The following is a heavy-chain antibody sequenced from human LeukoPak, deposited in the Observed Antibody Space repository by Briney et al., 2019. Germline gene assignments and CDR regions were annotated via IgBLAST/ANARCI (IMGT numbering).Heavy chain of an antibody. J-gene: IGHJ3*02. CDR1: AGFFRGYY. V-gene: IGHV4-34*01. CDR3: ARGRRTWRPAFDI. Sequence: SQRLSPICALYAGFFRGYYWSSIRQPPGKGLDSHGEIKHGGSTNYKPSLKSRFTISVDTSKNQFSLKLSSVTAADTAVYYCARGRRTWRPAFDIWGQGTMVTVSS. D-gene: IGHD6-25*01. CDR2: IKHGGST.